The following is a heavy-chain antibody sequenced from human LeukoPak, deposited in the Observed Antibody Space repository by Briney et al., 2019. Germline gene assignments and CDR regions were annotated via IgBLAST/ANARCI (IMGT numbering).Heavy chain of an antibody. V-gene: IGHV4-59*01. D-gene: IGHD6-19*01. CDR1: GGSISSYY. J-gene: IGHJ4*02. Sequence: SETLSLTCTVSGGSISSYYWSWIRQPPGKGLEWIGYIYYSGSTNYNPSLKSRVTISVDTSKNQFSLKLSSVTAADTAVYYCAATGIAVASFDYWSQGTLVTVSS. CDR3: AATGIAVASFDY. CDR2: IYYSGST.